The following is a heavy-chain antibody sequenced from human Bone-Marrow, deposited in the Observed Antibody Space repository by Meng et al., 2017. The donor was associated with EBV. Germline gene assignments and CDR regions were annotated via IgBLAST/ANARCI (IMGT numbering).Heavy chain of an antibody. V-gene: IGHV1-8*01. Sequence: QVHLVCSGGEVKKPGASGTVSCKASGYPFTRYDINWVRQASGQGLEWMGWMNPDSGDTGYVQKFQGRVTMTRNISINTAYMDLSSLRSEDTAVYYCARDVYASGSYRSDPWGQGTLVTVSS. CDR2: MNPDSGDT. CDR3: ARDVYASGSYRSDP. D-gene: IGHD3-10*01. CDR1: GYPFTRYD. J-gene: IGHJ5*02.